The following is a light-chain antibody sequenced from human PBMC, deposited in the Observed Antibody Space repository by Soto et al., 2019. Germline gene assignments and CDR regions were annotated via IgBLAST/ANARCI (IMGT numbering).Light chain of an antibody. J-gene: IGKJ1*01. V-gene: IGKV4-1*01. CDR2: WAS. CDR1: QSVLYSSNNKNY. CDR3: QQYYSTPPT. Sequence: DIVMTQSPDSLAVPLGERATINCKSSQSVLYSSNNKNYLAWYQQKPGQPPKLLIYWASTRDSGVPDRFSGSGSGTDFTLTISSLQAEDVAVYYCQQYYSTPPTFGQGNKVDIK.